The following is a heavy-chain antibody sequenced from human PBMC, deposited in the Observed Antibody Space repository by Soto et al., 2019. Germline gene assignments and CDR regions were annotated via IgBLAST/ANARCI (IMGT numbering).Heavy chain of an antibody. CDR3: ASPVKLRWPHY. CDR1: GFAFSSYW. Sequence: SLRLSCAASGFAFSSYWMHWVRQAPGKGLVWVSRINSDGSSTSYADSVKGRFTISRDNAKNTLYLQMNSLRAEDTAVYYCASPVKLRWPHYWGQGTLVTVSS. CDR2: INSDGSST. J-gene: IGHJ4*02. D-gene: IGHD4-17*01. V-gene: IGHV3-74*01.